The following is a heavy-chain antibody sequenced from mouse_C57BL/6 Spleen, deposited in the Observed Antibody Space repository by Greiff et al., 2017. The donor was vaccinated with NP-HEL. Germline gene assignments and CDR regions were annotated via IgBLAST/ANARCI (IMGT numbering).Heavy chain of an antibody. CDR2: ISSGSSTI. V-gene: IGHV5-17*01. CDR3: ARRDYYGSSSDY. CDR1: GFTFSDYG. J-gene: IGHJ2*01. Sequence: VQLVESGAGLVKPGGSLKLSCAASGFTFSDYGLHWVRQAPEKGLEWVAYISSGSSTIYYADTVKGRFTMSRDNAKNTLFLQMTSLRSEDTAMYYCARRDYYGSSSDYWGQGTTLTVSS. D-gene: IGHD1-1*01.